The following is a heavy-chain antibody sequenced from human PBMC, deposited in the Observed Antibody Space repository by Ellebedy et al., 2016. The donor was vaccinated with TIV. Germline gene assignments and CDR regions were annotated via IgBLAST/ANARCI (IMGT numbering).Heavy chain of an antibody. V-gene: IGHV1-69*04. CDR3: ATGPPKWEVPLDLDS. D-gene: IGHD1-26*01. J-gene: IGHJ4*02. Sequence: AASVKVSCKAYGGTLRSYGISWVRQAPGLGLEWMGRIIPIVEITIYAQRFQDRVTISEDNFTNTVYMEMSSLRSEGTAMYYCATGPPKWEVPLDLDSWGQGTLVIVSS. CDR2: IIPIVEIT. CDR1: GGTLRSYG.